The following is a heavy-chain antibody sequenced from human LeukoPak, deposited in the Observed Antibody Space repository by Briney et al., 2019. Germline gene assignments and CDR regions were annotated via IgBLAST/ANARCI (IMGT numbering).Heavy chain of an antibody. D-gene: IGHD4-11*01. J-gene: IGHJ6*02. V-gene: IGHV4-34*01. CDR3: ARGRPRDYSNYQTYYYYYGMDV. Sequence: RASETLSLTCAVYGGSFSGYYWSWIRQPPGKGLEWSGEINHSASTNYNPSLKSRVTISVDTSKNQFSLKLSSVTAADTAVYYCARGRPRDYSNYQTYYYYYGMDVWGQGTTVTVSS. CDR2: INHSAST. CDR1: GGSFSGYY.